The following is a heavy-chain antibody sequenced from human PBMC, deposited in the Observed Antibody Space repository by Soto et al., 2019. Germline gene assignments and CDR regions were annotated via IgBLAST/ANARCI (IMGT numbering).Heavy chain of an antibody. D-gene: IGHD5-18*01. CDR2: ISWNSGSI. J-gene: IGHJ4*02. V-gene: IGHV3-9*01. Sequence: GWSMSLACAASGFTFDDYAMPGVRQAPGKGLEWVSGISWNSGSIGYADSVKGRFTISRDNAKNSLYLQMNSLRAEDTALYYCAKYIAEDTAMVTGDHYFEYWRQRTLVTVSS. CDR1: GFTFDDYA. CDR3: AKYIAEDTAMVTGDHYFEY.